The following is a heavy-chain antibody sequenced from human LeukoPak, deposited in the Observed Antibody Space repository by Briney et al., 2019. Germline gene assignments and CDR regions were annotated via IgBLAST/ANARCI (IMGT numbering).Heavy chain of an antibody. V-gene: IGHV3-30*03. D-gene: IGHD5-12*01. J-gene: IGHJ4*02. CDR1: GFTFSSFG. CDR3: VRGNSIRGYIGYDYYFDY. Sequence: PGRSLRLSCAASGFTFSSFGMHWVRQAPGKGLEWVAGISYDGSSKYYADSVKGRFTISRDNSRNTLYLQMNSLRAEDTALYYCVRGNSIRGYIGYDYYFDYWGQGTLVTVSS. CDR2: ISYDGSSK.